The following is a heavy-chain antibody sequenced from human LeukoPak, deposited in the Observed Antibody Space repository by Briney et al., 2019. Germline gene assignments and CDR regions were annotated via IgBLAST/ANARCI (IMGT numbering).Heavy chain of an antibody. V-gene: IGHV3-7*01. Sequence: GGSLRLSCAASGFTFDKYWMTWVRQAPGKGLEWVANIKQDGSEENYVDSVKGRFSISRDNTRNSLYLQMNSLRAEDTAVYYCARDRDYSFDFWGQGTLVTVSS. J-gene: IGHJ4*02. CDR3: ARDRDYSFDF. CDR1: GFTFDKYW. CDR2: IKQDGSEE.